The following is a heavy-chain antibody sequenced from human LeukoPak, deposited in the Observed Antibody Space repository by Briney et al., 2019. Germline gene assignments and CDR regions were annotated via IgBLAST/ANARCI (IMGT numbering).Heavy chain of an antibody. CDR1: GYTFTSYY. CDR3: ARDLDSLAARGWFDP. V-gene: IGHV1-46*01. Sequence: GAPVKVSCKASGYTFTSYYMHWVRQAPGQGLEWMGIINPSGGSTSYAQKFQGRVTMTRDTSTSTVYMELSSLRSEDTAVYYCARDLDSLAARGWFDPWGQGTLITVSS. CDR2: INPSGGST. J-gene: IGHJ5*02. D-gene: IGHD3/OR15-3a*01.